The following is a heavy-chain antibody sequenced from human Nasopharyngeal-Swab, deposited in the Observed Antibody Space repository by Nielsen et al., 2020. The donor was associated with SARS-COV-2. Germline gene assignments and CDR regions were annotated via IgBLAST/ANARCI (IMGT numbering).Heavy chain of an antibody. Sequence: SETLSLTCTVSGGSVSSGSYYWSWIRQPPGKGLEWIGYIYSSGSTNYNPSLKSRVAISVDTSKNQFSLKLSSVTAADTAVYYCARDHKGSSPYFDYWGQGTLVTVSS. D-gene: IGHD6-6*01. CDR3: ARDHKGSSPYFDY. J-gene: IGHJ4*02. CDR1: GGSVSSGSYY. CDR2: IYSSGST. V-gene: IGHV4-61*01.